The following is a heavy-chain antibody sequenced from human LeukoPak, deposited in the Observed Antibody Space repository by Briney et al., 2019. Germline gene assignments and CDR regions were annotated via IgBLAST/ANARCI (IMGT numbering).Heavy chain of an antibody. CDR1: GFTFTSSA. Sequence: ASVKVSCKASGFTFTSSAVQWVRQARGQRLEWIGWIVVGSGNTNYAQKFQERVTITRDMSTSTAYMELSSLRSEDTAVYYCAAQFMVRGVIINPFDPWGQGTLVTVSS. V-gene: IGHV1-58*01. CDR3: AAQFMVRGVIINPFDP. CDR2: IVVGSGNT. D-gene: IGHD3-10*01. J-gene: IGHJ5*02.